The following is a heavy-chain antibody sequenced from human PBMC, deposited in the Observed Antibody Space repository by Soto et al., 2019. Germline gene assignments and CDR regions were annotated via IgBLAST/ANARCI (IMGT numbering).Heavy chain of an antibody. D-gene: IGHD5-18*01. J-gene: IGHJ2*01. CDR2: ISNDGSSE. CDR3: VRDSGANYGTFWYFDL. V-gene: IGHV3-30-3*01. CDR1: GFSFNFYA. Sequence: QVQLVESGGGVVQPGRSLRISCAATGFSFNFYAMYWVRQAPGKGLEWVAMISNDGSSENYADSVRGRFIISIDNSKKTLFLQMNSLRPEDTATYYCVRDSGANYGTFWYFDLWGRGTLVTVSS.